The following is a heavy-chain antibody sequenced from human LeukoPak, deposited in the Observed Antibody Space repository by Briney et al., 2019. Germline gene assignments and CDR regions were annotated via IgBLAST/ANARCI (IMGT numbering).Heavy chain of an antibody. CDR2: INDSGST. CDR3: ASSSYGMDV. J-gene: IGHJ6*02. Sequence: SETLSLTCAVYGGSFSGYYWSWIRQPPGKGLEWVGEINDSGSTNYYPSLKRRVTISVDTSKNQYALELSSVTAADTAVYYCASSSYGMDVWGQGTTVTVSS. CDR1: GGSFSGYY. V-gene: IGHV4-34*01.